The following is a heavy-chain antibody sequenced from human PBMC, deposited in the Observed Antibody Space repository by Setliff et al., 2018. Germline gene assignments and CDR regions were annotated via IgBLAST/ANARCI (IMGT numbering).Heavy chain of an antibody. V-gene: IGHV3-11*06. Sequence: GSLRLSCTVSGFTFSDNTLSWFRQAPGKGLEWLSHISDSSRTHTAYADSVRGRFTISRDNAKNSVYLQMNSLRAEDTAVYYCARDQAGVYDYWGQGTLVTVSS. CDR2: ISDSSRTHT. CDR1: GFTFSDNT. CDR3: ARDQAGVYDY. J-gene: IGHJ4*02. D-gene: IGHD3-10*01.